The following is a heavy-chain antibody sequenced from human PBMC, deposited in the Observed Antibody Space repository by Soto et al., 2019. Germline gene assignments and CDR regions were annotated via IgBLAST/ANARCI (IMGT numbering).Heavy chain of an antibody. J-gene: IGHJ4*02. CDR2: INPRDSDT. D-gene: IGHD6-6*01. V-gene: IGHV5-51*01. CDR3: ARPGSSSSDY. Sequence: GESLKTFCEGCEYSFTTYCIVWVRQMPGKGLEWMGIINPRDSDTRYSPSFQGQVTISADKSINTAYLQWSSLKSSDTPMYYCARPGSSSSDYWGQGTMVTVSS. CDR1: EYSFTTYC.